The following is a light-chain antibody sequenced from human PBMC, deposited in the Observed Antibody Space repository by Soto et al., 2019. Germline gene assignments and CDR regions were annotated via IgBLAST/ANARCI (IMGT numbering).Light chain of an antibody. Sequence: VLNQSPVILSSSAADSANISYMASQSVSSSYLAGYQQKPGQAPRLPIYGASSRATGIPDRFSGSGSGTDFTLTISRLEPEDIAVYYCQQYGSSQTFGQGTKV. J-gene: IGKJ1*01. CDR3: QQYGSSQT. V-gene: IGKV3-20*01. CDR2: GAS. CDR1: QSVSSSY.